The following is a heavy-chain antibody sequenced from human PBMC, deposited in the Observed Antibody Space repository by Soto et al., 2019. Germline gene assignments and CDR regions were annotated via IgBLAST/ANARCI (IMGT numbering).Heavy chain of an antibody. CDR3: AREHGSWGPGVFDY. V-gene: IGHV1-69*13. Sequence: GASVKVSCKASGGTFSSYAISWVRQAPGQGLEWMGGIIPIFGTANYAQKFQDRVTITADESTSTAYMELSSLRSEDTAVYYCAREHGSWGPGVFDYWGQGTLVTVSS. J-gene: IGHJ4*02. CDR2: IIPIFGTA. CDR1: GGTFSSYA. D-gene: IGHD1-26*01.